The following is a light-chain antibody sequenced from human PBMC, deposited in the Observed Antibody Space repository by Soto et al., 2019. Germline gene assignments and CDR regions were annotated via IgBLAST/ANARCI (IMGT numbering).Light chain of an antibody. CDR3: SSYTSSSTLMV. J-gene: IGLJ2*01. V-gene: IGLV2-14*01. Sequence: QSALTQPASVSGSPGQSITISCTGTSSDVGGYNYVSWYQQHPARAPKLMIYDVSDRPSGVSNRFSGSKSGNTASLTISGLQAYDEADYYCSSYTSSSTLMVFGGGTKLTVL. CDR2: DVS. CDR1: SSDVGGYNY.